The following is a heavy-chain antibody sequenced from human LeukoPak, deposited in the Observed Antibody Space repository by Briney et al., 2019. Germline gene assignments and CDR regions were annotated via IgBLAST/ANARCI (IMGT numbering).Heavy chain of an antibody. V-gene: IGHV4-34*01. CDR3: ARGPLYYYYGMDV. CDR1: GGSFSGYY. Sequence: SETLSLTCAVYGGSFSGYYWSWIRQPPGKGLEWIGEINHSGSTNYNPSLKSRVTISVDTSKNQFSLKLSSVTAADTAVYYCARGPLYYYYGMDVWGQGTTVTASS. CDR2: INHSGST. D-gene: IGHD3-16*02. J-gene: IGHJ6*02.